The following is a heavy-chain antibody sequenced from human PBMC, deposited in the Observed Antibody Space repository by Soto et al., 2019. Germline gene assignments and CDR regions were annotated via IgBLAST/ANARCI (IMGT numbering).Heavy chain of an antibody. CDR3: GRQDYDFWSGYYTGWFDP. Sequence: SETLSLTCTVSGGSISSYYWSWIRQPPGKGLEWIGYIYYSGSTNYNPSLKSRVTISVDTSKNQFSLKLSSVTAADTAVYYCGRQDYDFWSGYYTGWFDPWGQGTLVAVS. CDR1: GGSISSYY. CDR2: IYYSGST. D-gene: IGHD3-3*01. V-gene: IGHV4-59*08. J-gene: IGHJ5*02.